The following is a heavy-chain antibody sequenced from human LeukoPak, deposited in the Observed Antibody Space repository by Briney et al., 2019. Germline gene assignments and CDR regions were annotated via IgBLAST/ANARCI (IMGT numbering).Heavy chain of an antibody. CDR2: LYTTGST. Sequence: SETLSLTCTVSSGSMIGDVSYWNWIRQPAGKGLEWIGRLYTTGSTIYNPSLKSRVSISAEMSKNQFSLRLQAVTAADTAVYLCARGEPIVDTWFDSWGQGTLVTVSS. CDR3: ARGEPIVDTWFDS. J-gene: IGHJ5*01. D-gene: IGHD1-14*01. CDR1: SGSMIGDVSY. V-gene: IGHV4-61*02.